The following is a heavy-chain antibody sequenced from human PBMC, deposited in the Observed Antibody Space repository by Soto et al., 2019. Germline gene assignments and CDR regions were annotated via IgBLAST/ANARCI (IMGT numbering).Heavy chain of an antibody. CDR1: GFTFSDHY. D-gene: IGHD2-21*02. Sequence: VQLVESGGGLVQPGGSLRLSCAASGFTFSDHYMDWVRQAPGKGLEWVGRIRKKVNGYTTEYAASVKGRLTISRDDSKNSLYLQINSLQSEDTAVYYCGRVAVLTVAGRDYYGMDVWGQGTTVTVS. CDR3: GRVAVLTVAGRDYYGMDV. CDR2: IRKKVNGYTT. V-gene: IGHV3-72*01. J-gene: IGHJ6*02.